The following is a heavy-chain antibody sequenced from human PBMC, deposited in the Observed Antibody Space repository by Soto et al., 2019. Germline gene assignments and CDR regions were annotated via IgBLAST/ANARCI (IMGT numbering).Heavy chain of an antibody. Sequence: EVQLLESGGGLVQPGGSLRLSCAASGFTFITYAMSWVRQAPGKGLEWVSTTSGGGDGKYYADSVKGRFTISRDNSRNTVYLQMTSMRAEDTAVYYSAKKGLGALATLCSCGDCHYALDLLGQGTEVTVSS. CDR1: GFTFITYA. D-gene: IGHD2-15*01. CDR3: AKKGLGALATLCSCGDCHYALDL. CDR2: TSGGGDGK. J-gene: IGHJ3*01. V-gene: IGHV3-23*01.